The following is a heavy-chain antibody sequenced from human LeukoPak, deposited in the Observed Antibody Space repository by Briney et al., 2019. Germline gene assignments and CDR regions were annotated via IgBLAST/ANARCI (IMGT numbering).Heavy chain of an antibody. Sequence: SVKVSCKASGGTFSSYAISWVRQAPGQGLEWMGGIIPIFGTANYAQKFQGRVTITADESTSTAYMELSSLRSEDTAVYYCARDSPPIVVVPAAIFGYYYGMDVWGQGTTVTVSS. CDR2: IIPIFGTA. CDR1: GGTFSSYA. CDR3: ARDSPPIVVVPAAIFGYYYGMDV. V-gene: IGHV1-69*13. D-gene: IGHD2-2*01. J-gene: IGHJ6*02.